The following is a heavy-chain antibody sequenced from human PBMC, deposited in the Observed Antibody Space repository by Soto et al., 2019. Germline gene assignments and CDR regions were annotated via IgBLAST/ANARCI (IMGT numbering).Heavy chain of an antibody. CDR2: MNSDGSTR. J-gene: IGHJ3*02. CDR3: ARVVPGDAFDI. V-gene: IGHV3-74*01. D-gene: IGHD2-15*01. Sequence: EVQLVESGGGLVQPGGSLRLSCAASGFTFSVYWMHWVRQAPGKGLVWVSRMNSDGSTRDYADAVRGRFTISRDNAKNTLFLQMNSLGAEDPAVYYCARVVPGDAFDIWGQGTIVTVSS. CDR1: GFTFSVYW.